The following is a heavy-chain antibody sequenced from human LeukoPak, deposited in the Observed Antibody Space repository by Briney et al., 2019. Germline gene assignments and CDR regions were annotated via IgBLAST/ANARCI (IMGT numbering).Heavy chain of an antibody. J-gene: IGHJ4*02. Sequence: PSETLSLTCSVFGGSISTSGYYWGWFRQPPGKGLEWIGSIFYSGRTYYNPSLKSRVTISLDTTNNHFSLKVYSATAADTAVYYCARREYYFDYWGQGILVTVSS. CDR1: GGSISTSGYY. CDR3: ARREYYFDY. V-gene: IGHV4-39*02. CDR2: IFYSGRT.